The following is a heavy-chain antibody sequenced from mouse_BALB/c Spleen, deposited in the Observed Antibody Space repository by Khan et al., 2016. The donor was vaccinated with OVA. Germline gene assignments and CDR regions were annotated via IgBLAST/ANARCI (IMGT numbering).Heavy chain of an antibody. D-gene: IGHD2-3*01. J-gene: IGHJ2*01. CDR3: TRPAYDGYYDY. V-gene: IGHV1S137*01. CDR2: ISTYSGST. CDR1: GYTFTDYA. Sequence: QVQLQQSGPELVRPGVSVKISCKGSGYTFTDYAMHWVKQSPAKSLEWIGLISTYSGSTNYKQKFKGKATMTVDKSSSKAYMELDRLTSEDSAIYSCTRPAYDGYYDYWGQGTTLTVSS.